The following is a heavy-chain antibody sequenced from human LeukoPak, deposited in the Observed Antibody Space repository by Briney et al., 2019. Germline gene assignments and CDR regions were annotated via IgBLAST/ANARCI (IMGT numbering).Heavy chain of an antibody. CDR1: GFIFSAYA. D-gene: IGHD6-6*01. V-gene: IGHV3-23*01. Sequence: PGGSLRLSCATSGFIFSAYAMSWVRQAPGQGLEWVSVIGTGGETHYADSVRGRFTISRNNSKNTLYVQMNSLGAEDTAVYYCAKWKYSSSGLDDYWGQGTLVTVSS. CDR3: AKWKYSSSGLDDY. CDR2: IGTGGET. J-gene: IGHJ4*02.